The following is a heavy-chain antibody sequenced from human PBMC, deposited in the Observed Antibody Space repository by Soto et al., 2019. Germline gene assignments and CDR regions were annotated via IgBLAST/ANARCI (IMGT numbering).Heavy chain of an antibody. CDR3: ARLYYDFWSGYYTFDY. D-gene: IGHD3-3*01. CDR2: IYYSGST. V-gene: IGHV4-39*01. J-gene: IGHJ4*02. Sequence: SETVSLTCTVSGGSISSSSYYWGWILQPPGKGLEWIGSIYYSGSTYYNPSLKSRVTISVDTSKNQFSLKLSSVTAADTAVYYCARLYYDFWSGYYTFDYWGQG. CDR1: GGSISSSSYY.